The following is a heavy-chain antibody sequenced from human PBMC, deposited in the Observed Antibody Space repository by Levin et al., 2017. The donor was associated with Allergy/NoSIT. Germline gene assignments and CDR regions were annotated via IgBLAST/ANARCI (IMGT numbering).Heavy chain of an antibody. D-gene: IGHD3-3*01. J-gene: IGHJ4*02. CDR1: GFTFSSYA. CDR3: AKDLTQQTYYDFWSGYWGPFGY. V-gene: IGHV3-23*01. CDR2: ISGSGGST. Sequence: AGGSLRLSCAASGFTFSSYAMSWVRQAPGKGLEWVSAISGSGGSTYYADSVKGRFTISRDNSKNTLYLQMNSLRAEDTAVYYCAKDLTQQTYYDFWSGYWGPFGYWGQGTLVTVSS.